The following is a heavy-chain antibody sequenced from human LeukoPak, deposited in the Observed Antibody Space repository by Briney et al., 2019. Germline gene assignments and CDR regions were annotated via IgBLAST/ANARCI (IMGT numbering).Heavy chain of an antibody. J-gene: IGHJ4*02. CDR3: ARGWSADY. CDR2: ISSSSSTI. V-gene: IGHV3-48*01. CDR1: GGSISSSS. Sequence: ETLSLTCTVSGGSISSSSYYWGWIRQPPGKGLEWVSYISSSSSTIYYADSVKGRFTISRDNAKNSLYLQMNSLRAEDTAVYYCARGWSADYWGQGTLVTVSS. D-gene: IGHD2-8*01.